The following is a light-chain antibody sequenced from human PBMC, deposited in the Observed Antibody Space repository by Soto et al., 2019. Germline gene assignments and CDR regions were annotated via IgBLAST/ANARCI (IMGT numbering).Light chain of an antibody. CDR2: TNS. V-gene: IGLV1-44*01. CDR1: ASNIGSNF. CDR3: ATWDDNVKGPV. J-gene: IGLJ2*01. Sequence: QSVLTPPPSASGPPGQRVTISCSGRASNIGSNFVSWYQVVPGTAPKLLIYTNSHRPSGVPDRFSGSRSGTSASLDISGLQSDDEADYFCATWDDNVKGPVFGGGTKLNVL.